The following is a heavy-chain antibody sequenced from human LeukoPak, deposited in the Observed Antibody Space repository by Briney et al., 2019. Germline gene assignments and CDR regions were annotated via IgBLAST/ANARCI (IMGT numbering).Heavy chain of an antibody. D-gene: IGHD6-13*01. V-gene: IGHV3-43*01. J-gene: IGHJ4*02. CDR3: AKGVWGSRWTGFDS. CDR1: GFAFEDYC. Sequence: GGSLRLSCAASGFAFEDYCMHWVRQVPGKGLEWVSLINKRGDVIYYADSMKGRVAISRDNSKNSLYLEMNSLRTEDTALYYCAKGVWGSRWTGFDSWSQGTLVTVSS. CDR2: INKRGDVI.